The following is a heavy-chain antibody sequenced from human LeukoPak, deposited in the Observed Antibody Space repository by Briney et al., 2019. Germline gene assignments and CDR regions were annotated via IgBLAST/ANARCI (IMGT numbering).Heavy chain of an antibody. J-gene: IGHJ4*02. Sequence: GGSLRLSCAASGFTFDDYDMNWVRQAPGKGLEWVSGINWSGGSTAYADSVKGRFTISRDNAKNSLYLKMHSLRAEDTALYYCARDLPQIEYWGQGTLVTVSS. D-gene: IGHD3-22*01. V-gene: IGHV3-20*04. CDR3: ARDLPQIEY. CDR2: INWSGGST. CDR1: GFTFDDYD.